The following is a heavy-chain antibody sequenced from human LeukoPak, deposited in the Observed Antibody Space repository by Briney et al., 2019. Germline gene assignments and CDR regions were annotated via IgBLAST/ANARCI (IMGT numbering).Heavy chain of an antibody. CDR3: ARDRSGYYSDEDY. Sequence: GGSLRLSCAAPGFTFSSYSMNWVRQAPGKGLEWVSSISSSSSYIYYADSVKGRFTISRDNAKNSLYLQMNSLRAEDTAVYYCARDRSGYYSDEDYWGQGTLVTVSS. CDR1: GFTFSSYS. V-gene: IGHV3-21*01. CDR2: ISSSSSYI. J-gene: IGHJ4*02. D-gene: IGHD3-22*01.